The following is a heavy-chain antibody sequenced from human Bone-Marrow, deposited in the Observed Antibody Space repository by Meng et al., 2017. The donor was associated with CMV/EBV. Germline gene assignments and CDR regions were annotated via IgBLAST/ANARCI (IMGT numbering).Heavy chain of an antibody. CDR3: ARDGTGTDQYQLHSYFDY. CDR2: ISSSSSYI. V-gene: IGHV3-21*01. Sequence: GESLKISCAASGFTFSSYSMNWVRQAPGKGLEWVSSISSSSSYIYYADSVKGRFTISRDNAKNSLYLQMNSLRAEDTAVYYCARDGTGTDQYQLHSYFDYWGQGTLVTVS. J-gene: IGHJ4*02. D-gene: IGHD2-2*01. CDR1: GFTFSSYS.